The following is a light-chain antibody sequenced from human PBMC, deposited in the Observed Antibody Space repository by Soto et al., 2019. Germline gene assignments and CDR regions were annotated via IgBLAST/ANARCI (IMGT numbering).Light chain of an antibody. J-gene: IGKJ3*01. CDR1: QSVSISF. V-gene: IGKV3-15*01. Sequence: TQSAGSRSMTKEERATLSCRASQSVSISFLAWYQQEPGQAPRLLIYEVSTRATYIPARFSGRGSRTEFTLTISSLQAEDSAVYYCQQYQDWPRPFGHGGIVDVK. CDR2: EVS. CDR3: QQYQDWPRP.